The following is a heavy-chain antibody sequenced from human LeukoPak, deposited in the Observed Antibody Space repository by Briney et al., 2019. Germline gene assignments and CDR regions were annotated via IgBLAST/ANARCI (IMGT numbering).Heavy chain of an antibody. CDR2: IYYSGST. J-gene: IGHJ6*03. V-gene: IGHV4-39*07. D-gene: IGHD2-2*01. Sequence: PSETLSLTCTVSGGSISSNTYYWGWIRQPPGKGLEWVGSIYYSGSTYYNPSLKSRVTISVDTSKNQFSLKLSSVAAADTAVYYCARRHGRVVPAAMHDYYYMDVWGKGTTVTISS. CDR3: ARRHGRVVPAAMHDYYYMDV. CDR1: GGSISSNTYY.